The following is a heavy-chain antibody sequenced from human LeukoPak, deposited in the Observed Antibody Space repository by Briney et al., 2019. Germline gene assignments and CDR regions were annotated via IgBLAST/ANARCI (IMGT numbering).Heavy chain of an antibody. V-gene: IGHV3-30-3*01. CDR3: ARAGRFHGTFDY. J-gene: IGHJ4*02. D-gene: IGHD1-26*01. Sequence: GGSLRLSCAASGFTFSSYAMHWVRQAPGKGLEWVAVISYDGSNKYYADSVKGRFTISRDNSKNTLYLQMNSLRDEDTAVYYCARAGRFHGTFDYWGQGTLVTVSS. CDR1: GFTFSSYA. CDR2: ISYDGSNK.